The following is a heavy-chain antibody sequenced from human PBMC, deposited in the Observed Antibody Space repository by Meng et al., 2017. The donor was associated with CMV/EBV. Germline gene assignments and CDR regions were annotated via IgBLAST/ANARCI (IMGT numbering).Heavy chain of an antibody. Sequence: SCKASGHTFTGYYMHWVRQAPGQRLEWMGWINPNSGGTNYAQKFQGRVTMTRDTSISTAYMELSRLRSDDTAVYYCARSRHSGSYYAYWGQGTLVTVSS. D-gene: IGHD1-26*01. CDR2: INPNSGGT. V-gene: IGHV1-2*02. CDR1: GHTFTGYY. J-gene: IGHJ4*02. CDR3: ARSRHSGSYYAY.